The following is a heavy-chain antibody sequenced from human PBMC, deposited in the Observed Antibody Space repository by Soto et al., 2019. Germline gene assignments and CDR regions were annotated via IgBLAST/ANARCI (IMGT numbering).Heavy chain of an antibody. V-gene: IGHV3-33*01. CDR2: IWYDGSNK. CDR1: GFTFSSYG. Sequence: QVQLVESGGGVVQPGRSLRLSCAASGFTFSSYGMHWVRQAPGKGLEWVAVIWYDGSNKYYADSVKGRFTISRDNSKNTLYLQTNSLRAEDTAAYYCARGKLANYGDYLDYWGQGTLVTVSS. CDR3: ARGKLANYGDYLDY. J-gene: IGHJ4*02. D-gene: IGHD4-17*01.